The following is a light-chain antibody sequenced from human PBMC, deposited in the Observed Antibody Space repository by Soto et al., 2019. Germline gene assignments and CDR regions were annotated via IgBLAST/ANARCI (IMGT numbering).Light chain of an antibody. CDR1: QSVNSNF. J-gene: IGKJ1*01. Sequence: EIVLTQSPGTLSLSPGERATLSCRASQSVNSNFLAWFQQKPGQAPRLLIYATSSRATDIPDRFSGSGSGTDFTLTISRLEPEDCAVYYCQQYDRSPWTFGQGTKVEIK. CDR3: QQYDRSPWT. V-gene: IGKV3-20*01. CDR2: ATS.